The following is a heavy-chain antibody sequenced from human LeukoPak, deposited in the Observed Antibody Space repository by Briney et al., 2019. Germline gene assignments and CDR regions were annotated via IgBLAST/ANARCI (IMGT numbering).Heavy chain of an antibody. Sequence: GESLKISCKGSGYSFTNYWIGQVCQMPGKGLKWMGIIYPGDSDARYSPSFQGQVTISADKSISTAYLQWSSLKASDTATYYCARRRDLDYWGQGTLVTVSS. CDR1: GYSFTNYW. CDR3: ARRRDLDY. CDR2: IYPGDSDA. J-gene: IGHJ4*02. V-gene: IGHV5-51*01.